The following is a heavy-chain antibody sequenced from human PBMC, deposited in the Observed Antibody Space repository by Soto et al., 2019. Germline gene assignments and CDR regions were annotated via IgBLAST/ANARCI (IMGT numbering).Heavy chain of an antibody. CDR2: ITPNTGDR. J-gene: IGHJ5*02. D-gene: IGHD2-15*01. V-gene: IGHV1-2*02. CDR1: GYNFRDYY. Sequence: GASVKVSCKASGYNFRDYYLQWVRQAPGLGLEWMGWITPNTGDRDYAQRFQGRITLTTDTSLDTAYMEINGLTLDDTAIYYCARSGDRKSCPAWIDPWRQGALVTVSS. CDR3: ARSGDRKSCPAWIDP.